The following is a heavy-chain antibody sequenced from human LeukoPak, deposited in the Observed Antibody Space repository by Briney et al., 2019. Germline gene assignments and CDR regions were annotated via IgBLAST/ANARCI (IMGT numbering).Heavy chain of an antibody. J-gene: IGHJ5*02. CDR1: GGTFSSYA. CDR3: TRDPYYDSSGYYYGGNWFDP. V-gene: IGHV1-69*05. D-gene: IGHD3-22*01. CDR2: IIPIFGTA. Sequence: SVKVSCKASGGTFSSYAISWVRQAPGQGLEWMEGIIPIFGTANYAQKFQGRVTITTDESTSTAYMELSSLRSEDTAVYYCTRDPYYDSSGYYYGGNWFDPWGQGTLSPSPQ.